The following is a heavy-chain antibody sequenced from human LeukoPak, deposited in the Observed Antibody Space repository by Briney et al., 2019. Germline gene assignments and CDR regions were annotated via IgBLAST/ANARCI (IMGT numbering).Heavy chain of an antibody. CDR2: ISASGQTI. Sequence: GGSLRLSCAASGFSFSTYEFHWVRHAPGKGLEWVSYISASGQTIYYADSVRGRFTISRDNAKNSLYLQMNSLGAEDTAVYHCARDRDVDYGNDGFDIWGQGTTVAVSS. CDR3: ARDRDVDYGNDGFDI. V-gene: IGHV3-48*03. J-gene: IGHJ3*02. CDR1: GFSFSTYE. D-gene: IGHD4/OR15-4a*01.